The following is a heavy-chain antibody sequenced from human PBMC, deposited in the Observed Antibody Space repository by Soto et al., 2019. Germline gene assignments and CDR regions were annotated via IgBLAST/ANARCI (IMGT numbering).Heavy chain of an antibody. J-gene: IGHJ4*02. CDR3: ARQSNIVGVVAAEYLPGPFDY. V-gene: IGHV3-7*01. CDR2: IKQDGSEK. CDR1: GFTFSSYW. D-gene: IGHD2-15*01. Sequence: AGGSLRLSCAASGFTFSSYWMSWVRQAPGKGLEWVANIKQDGSEKYYVDSVKGRFTISRDNAKNSLYLQMNSLRAEDTAVYYRARQSNIVGVVAAEYLPGPFDYWGQGTLVTVSS.